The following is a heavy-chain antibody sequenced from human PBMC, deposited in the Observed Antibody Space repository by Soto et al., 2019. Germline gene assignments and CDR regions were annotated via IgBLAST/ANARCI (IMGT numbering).Heavy chain of an antibody. CDR2: ISGSGGST. CDR3: AKDCGGDCYRRDAFDI. D-gene: IGHD2-21*02. V-gene: IGHV3-23*01. CDR1: GFTFSSYA. Sequence: EVQLLESGGGLVQPGGSLRLSCAASGFTFSSYAMSWVRQAPGKGREWVSAISGSGGSTYYADSVKGRFTISRDNSKNTLYLQMNSLRAEDTAVYYCAKDCGGDCYRRDAFDIWGQGTMVTVSS. J-gene: IGHJ3*02.